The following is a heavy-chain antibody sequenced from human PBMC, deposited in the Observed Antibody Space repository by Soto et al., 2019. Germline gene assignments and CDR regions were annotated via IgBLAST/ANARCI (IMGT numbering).Heavy chain of an antibody. V-gene: IGHV3-23*01. Sequence: LRLSCAASGFTFSSYAMSWVRQAPGKGLEWVSAISGSGGSTYYADSVKGRFTISRDNSKNTLYLQMNSLRAEDTAVYYCARGILREYYYYMDVWGKGTTVTVSS. D-gene: IGHD4-17*01. CDR1: GFTFSSYA. CDR3: ARGILREYYYYMDV. J-gene: IGHJ6*03. CDR2: ISGSGGST.